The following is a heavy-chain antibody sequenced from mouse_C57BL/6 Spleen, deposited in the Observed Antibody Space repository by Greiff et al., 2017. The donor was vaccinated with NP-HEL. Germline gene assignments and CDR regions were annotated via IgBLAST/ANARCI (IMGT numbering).Heavy chain of an antibody. CDR1: GISITTGNYR. J-gene: IGHJ4*01. CDR3: ARDEGWLLMDY. Sequence: EVHLVDSGPGLVKPSQTVFLTCTVTGISITTGNYRWSWIRQFPGHKLGWIGYIYYSGTITYNPSLTSRTTITRDTAKNQFFLEMKSLTAEDAATYYCARDEGWLLMDYWGQGTSVTVSS. CDR2: IYYSGTI. V-gene: IGHV3-5*01. D-gene: IGHD2-3*01.